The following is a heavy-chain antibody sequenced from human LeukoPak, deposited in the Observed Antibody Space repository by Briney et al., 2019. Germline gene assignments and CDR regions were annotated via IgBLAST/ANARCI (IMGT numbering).Heavy chain of an antibody. D-gene: IGHD5-18*01. CDR3: ARVHRGTWIQLWFGGAFDI. V-gene: IGHV3-23*01. Sequence: GGSLRLSCAASGLTFSSYAMSWVRQAPGKGLEWVSAISGSGGSTYYADSVKGRFTISRDTSKNTLYLQMNSLRAEDTAVYYCARVHRGTWIQLWFGGAFDIWGQGTMVTVSS. CDR2: ISGSGGST. CDR1: GLTFSSYA. J-gene: IGHJ3*02.